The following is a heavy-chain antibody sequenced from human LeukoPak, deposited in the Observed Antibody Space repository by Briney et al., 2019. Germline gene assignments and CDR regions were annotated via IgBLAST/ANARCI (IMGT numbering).Heavy chain of an antibody. CDR3: AGDSTGYYYFDY. CDR2: ISSGGTT. D-gene: IGHD3-22*01. Sequence: GGSLRLSCAASGFSVSSNYMTWVRQAPGKGLEWVSIISSGGTTYYADSVKGRFIISRENSKNTLFLQMNNLRAEDTAVYYCAGDSTGYYYFDYWGQGTLVTVPS. CDR1: GFSVSSNY. V-gene: IGHV3-53*01. J-gene: IGHJ4*02.